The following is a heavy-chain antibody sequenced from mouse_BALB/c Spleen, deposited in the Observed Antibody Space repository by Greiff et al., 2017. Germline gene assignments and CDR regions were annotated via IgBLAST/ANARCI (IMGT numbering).Heavy chain of an antibody. V-gene: IGHV3-2*02. D-gene: IGHD2-4*01. J-gene: IGHJ2*01. CDR3: ARWSYDYDYFDY. CDR2: ISYSGST. CDR1: GYSITSDYA. Sequence: VQLQQSGPGLVKPSQSLSLTCTVTGYSITSDYAWYWIRQFPGNKLEWMGYISYSGSTSYNPSLKSRISITRDTSKNQFFLQLNSVTTEDTATYYCARWSYDYDYFDYWGQGTTLTVSS.